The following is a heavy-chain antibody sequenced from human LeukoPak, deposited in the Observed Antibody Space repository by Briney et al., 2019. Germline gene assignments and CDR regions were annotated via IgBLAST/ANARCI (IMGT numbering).Heavy chain of an antibody. Sequence: GGSLRLSCAASGFTFSSHGMHWVRQAPGKGLEWVTVIWYDGSDKYYADSVKGRFTISRDNSKNTLYLQMTSLRADDTAVYYCARDRVLHYFGYWGQGALVTVSS. CDR3: ARDRVLHYFGY. D-gene: IGHD3-16*01. V-gene: IGHV3-33*01. J-gene: IGHJ4*02. CDR2: IWYDGSDK. CDR1: GFTFSSHG.